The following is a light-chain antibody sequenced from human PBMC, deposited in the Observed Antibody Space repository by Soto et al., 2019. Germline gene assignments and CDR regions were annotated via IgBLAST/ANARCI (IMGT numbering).Light chain of an antibody. J-gene: IGLJ2*01. CDR1: SSDVGGYNY. Sequence: QSVLTQPASVSGSPGQSITISCTGTSSDVGGYNYVSWYQQHPGKVPKLMIYEVFRRPSGIFDRFSGSKSGNTASLTISGLQAEDEADYYCCSYTATITFVFGGGTQLTVL. CDR2: EVF. V-gene: IGLV2-14*01. CDR3: CSYTATITFV.